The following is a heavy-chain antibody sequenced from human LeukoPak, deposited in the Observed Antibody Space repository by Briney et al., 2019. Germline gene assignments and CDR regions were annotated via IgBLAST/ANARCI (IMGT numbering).Heavy chain of an antibody. CDR2: IYSGGST. V-gene: IGHV3-66*02. Sequence: GGSLRLSCAASGLTISSNYMNWVRQAPGKGLEWVSVIYSGGSTYYADSVKGRFTISRDNSKNTLYLQMNSLRAEDTAVYYCAKGSYNYYGSGSYRWFDPWGQGTLVTVSS. J-gene: IGHJ5*02. CDR1: GLTISSNY. D-gene: IGHD3-10*01. CDR3: AKGSYNYYGSGSYRWFDP.